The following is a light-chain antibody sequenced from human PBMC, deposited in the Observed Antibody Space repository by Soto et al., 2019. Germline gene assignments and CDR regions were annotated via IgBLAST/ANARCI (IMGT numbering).Light chain of an antibody. V-gene: IGKV3-20*01. CDR1: QSVSSNY. J-gene: IGKJ1*01. CDR2: DAS. Sequence: DIVLTQSPVTRSLSPGEFATLSCRASQSVSSNYLAWYRQKPGQAPRLLIYDASNRATGIPDRFSGSGSGTDFTLTISRLESEDFAVYYCQQYGSSGTFGQGTKVDIK. CDR3: QQYGSSGT.